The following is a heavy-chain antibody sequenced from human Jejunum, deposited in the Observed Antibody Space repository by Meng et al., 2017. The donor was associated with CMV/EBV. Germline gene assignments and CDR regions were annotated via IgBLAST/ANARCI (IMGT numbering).Heavy chain of an antibody. J-gene: IGHJ5*02. CDR3: ARWCDP. Sequence: LSCTVSGDSVSGGGYYWMWIRQTPGRGLEWIGNMYNSGTTTYNPSLKSRVSISVDISKNQFSLKLRSVTAADTAVYYCARWCDPWGQGIRVTVSS. V-gene: IGHV4-61*08. CDR1: GDSVSGGGYY. CDR2: MYNSGTT.